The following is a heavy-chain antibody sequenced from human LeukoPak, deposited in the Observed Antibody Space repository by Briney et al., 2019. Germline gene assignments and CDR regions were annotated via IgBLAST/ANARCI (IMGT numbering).Heavy chain of an antibody. Sequence: ASVKVSCKASGYTFTSYAMHWVRQAPGQRLEWMGWINAGNGNTKYSQKFQGRVTITRDTSASTAYMELSSLRFEDTAVYYCAREHSSGWYHFDYWGQGTLVTVSS. J-gene: IGHJ4*02. CDR1: GYTFTSYA. V-gene: IGHV1-3*01. CDR2: INAGNGNT. D-gene: IGHD6-19*01. CDR3: AREHSSGWYHFDY.